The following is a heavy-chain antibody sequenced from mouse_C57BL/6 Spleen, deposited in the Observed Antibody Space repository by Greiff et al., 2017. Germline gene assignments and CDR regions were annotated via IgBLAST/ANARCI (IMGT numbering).Heavy chain of an antibody. CDR2: IDPSDSET. CDR3: ASGTGTSYYAMDY. J-gene: IGHJ4*01. D-gene: IGHD4-1*01. Sequence: QVQLQQPGAELVRPGSSVKLSCKASGYTFTSYWMHWVKQRPLQGLEWIGNIDPSDSETHYNQKFKDKATLTVDKSSSTAYMQLSSLTSEDSAVYYCASGTGTSYYAMDYWGQGTSVTVSS. V-gene: IGHV1-52*01. CDR1: GYTFTSYW.